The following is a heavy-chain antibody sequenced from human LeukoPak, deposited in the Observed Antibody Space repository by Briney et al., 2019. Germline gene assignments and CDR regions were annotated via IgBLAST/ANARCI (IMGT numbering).Heavy chain of an antibody. CDR3: ARSPRGYSSSWYSFDY. J-gene: IGHJ4*02. Sequence: ASVQVSCKASGYTLTSYAMHWVRQAPGQRLEWMGWINAGNGNTKYSQKFQGRVTITRDTSASTAYMELSSLRSEDTAVYYCARSPRGYSSSWYSFDYWGQGTLVTVSS. CDR2: INAGNGNT. V-gene: IGHV1-3*01. CDR1: GYTLTSYA. D-gene: IGHD6-13*01.